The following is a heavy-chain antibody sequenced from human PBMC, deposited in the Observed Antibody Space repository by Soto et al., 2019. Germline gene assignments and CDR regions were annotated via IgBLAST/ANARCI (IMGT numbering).Heavy chain of an antibody. J-gene: IGHJ4*02. CDR1: GFTFSSYA. Sequence: PGGSLRLSCAASGFTFSSYAMSWVRQAPGKGLEWVSAISGSGGSTYYADSVKGRFTISRDNAKNSLYLQMNSLRAEDTAVYYCARDTPGPEAFDYWGQGTLVTVSS. V-gene: IGHV3-23*01. CDR2: ISGSGGST. CDR3: ARDTPGPEAFDY. D-gene: IGHD2-2*01.